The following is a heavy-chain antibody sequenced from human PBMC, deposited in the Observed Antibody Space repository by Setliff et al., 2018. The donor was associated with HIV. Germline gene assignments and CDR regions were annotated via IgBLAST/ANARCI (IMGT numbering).Heavy chain of an antibody. CDR2: IYQSGST. Sequence: KASETLSLTCAVFGGSINSGGYSWSWIRQPPGKGLEWIGYIYQSGSTYYNPSLKSRVTISVDTSKNQLSLKLSSVTAADTAVYYCAHYYYDTSGQPFDYWGQGTLVTVSS. CDR1: GGSINSGGYS. V-gene: IGHV4-30-2*01. CDR3: AHYYYDTSGQPFDY. D-gene: IGHD3-22*01. J-gene: IGHJ4*02.